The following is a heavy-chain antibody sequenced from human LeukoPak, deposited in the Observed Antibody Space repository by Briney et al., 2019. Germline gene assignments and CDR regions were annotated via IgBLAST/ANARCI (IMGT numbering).Heavy chain of an antibody. J-gene: IGHJ3*02. CDR2: IWYDGSIK. D-gene: IGHD2-15*01. Sequence: GGSLRLSCAASRFTFSRYGMHWVRQAPGKGLEWVAVIWYDGSIKYYADSVKGRFTISRDNAKNSLYLQMNSLRAEDTAVYYCARDLAVAATPSAFDIWGQGTMVTVSS. V-gene: IGHV3-33*01. CDR1: RFTFSRYG. CDR3: ARDLAVAATPSAFDI.